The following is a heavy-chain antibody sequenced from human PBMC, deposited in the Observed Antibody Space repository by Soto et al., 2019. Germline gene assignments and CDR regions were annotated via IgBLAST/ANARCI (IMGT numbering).Heavy chain of an antibody. CDR1: GGSFSAYD. CDR3: ARDKITGLFDY. CDR2: INHSGST. J-gene: IGHJ4*02. D-gene: IGHD2-8*02. Sequence: QVQLQQWGAGLLKPSETLSLTCAVYGGSFSAYDWTWIRQPPGTGLEWIGEINHSGSTNYNPSLKXXVTISVDTSTNQFSLKLTSVTAADTAVYYCARDKITGLFDYWGQGTLVTVSS. V-gene: IGHV4-34*01.